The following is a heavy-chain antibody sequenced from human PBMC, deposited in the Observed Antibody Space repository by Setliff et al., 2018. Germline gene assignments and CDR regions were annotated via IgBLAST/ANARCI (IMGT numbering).Heavy chain of an antibody. CDR3: ARFVNSGSHGLDP. D-gene: IGHD1-26*01. CDR1: GFTFSSYS. V-gene: IGHV3-21*01. CDR2: ISSSSSYI. J-gene: IGHJ5*02. Sequence: PGGSLRLSCAASGFTFSSYSMNWVRQAPGKGLEWVSSISSSSSYIYYADSVKGRFTISRGNAKNSLYLQMNSLRAEDTAVYYCARFVNSGSHGLDPWGQGTLVTVSS.